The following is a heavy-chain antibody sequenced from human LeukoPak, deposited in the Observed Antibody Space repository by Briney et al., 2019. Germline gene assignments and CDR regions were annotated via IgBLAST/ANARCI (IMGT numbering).Heavy chain of an antibody. CDR1: GFTFDDYA. CDR2: ISGDGGST. D-gene: IGHD3-22*01. Sequence: PGGSLRLSCAASGFTFDDYAMHWVRQAPGKGLEWVSLISGDGGSTYYADSVKGRFTISRDNSKNSLYLQMNSLRTEDTALYYCAKYISYWYYDSSGYYTFDYWGQGTLVTVSS. CDR3: AKYISYWYYDSSGYYTFDY. V-gene: IGHV3-43*02. J-gene: IGHJ4*02.